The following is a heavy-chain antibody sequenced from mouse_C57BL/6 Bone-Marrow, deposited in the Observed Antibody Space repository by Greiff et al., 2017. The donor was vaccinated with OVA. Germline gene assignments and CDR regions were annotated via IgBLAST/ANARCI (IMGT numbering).Heavy chain of an antibody. CDR1: GYTFTSYW. D-gene: IGHD1-1*01. Sequence: VQLQQSGTELVKPGASVKLSCKASGYTFTSYWMHWVKQRPGQGLEWIGNINPSNGGTNYNEKFKSKATLTVDKSSSTAYMQLSSLTSEDSAVYYCARGDYGSSYPYWYFDVWGTGTTVTVSS. CDR2: INPSNGGT. J-gene: IGHJ1*03. V-gene: IGHV1-53*01. CDR3: ARGDYGSSYPYWYFDV.